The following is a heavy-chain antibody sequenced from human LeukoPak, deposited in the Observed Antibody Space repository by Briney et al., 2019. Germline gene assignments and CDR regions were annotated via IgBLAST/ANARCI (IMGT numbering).Heavy chain of an antibody. D-gene: IGHD1-1*01. CDR3: ARNWNDVKSLNYYYFGIDV. J-gene: IGHJ6*02. V-gene: IGHV3-30*03. CDR2: ISYDGSNK. CDR1: GFTFSSYG. Sequence: GGSLRLSCAASGFTFSSYGMHWVRQAPGKGLEWVAVISYDGSNKYYADSVKGRFTISRDNSKDTLYLQMNSLRAEDTAVYYCARNWNDVKSLNYYYFGIDVWGQGTTVTVSS.